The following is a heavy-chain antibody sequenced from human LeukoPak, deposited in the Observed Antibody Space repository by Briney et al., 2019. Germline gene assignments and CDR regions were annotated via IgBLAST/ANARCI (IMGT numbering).Heavy chain of an antibody. D-gene: IGHD1-26*01. J-gene: IGHJ3*02. V-gene: IGHV3-33*06. Sequence: GRSLRLSCAASGFTFSSYGMHWVRQAPGKGLEWVAVIWYDGSNKYYADSVKGRFTISRDNSKNTLYLQMNSLRAEDTAVYYCAKGRSTGGSYYHDAFDIWGQGTMVTVSS. CDR3: AKGRSTGGSYYHDAFDI. CDR1: GFTFSSYG. CDR2: IWYDGSNK.